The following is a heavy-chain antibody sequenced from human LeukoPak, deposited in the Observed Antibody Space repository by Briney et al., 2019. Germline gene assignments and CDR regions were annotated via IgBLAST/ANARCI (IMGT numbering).Heavy chain of an antibody. V-gene: IGHV1-46*01. D-gene: IGHD3-22*01. J-gene: IGHJ4*02. CDR3: ARDGANYYDSSGYSYTYFDY. Sequence: GASVKVSCKASGYTFTSYYMHWVRQAPGQGLEWRGIITPSGGSTSYAQKFQGRVTMTRDTSTSTVYMELSSLRSEDTAVYYCARDGANYYDSSGYSYTYFDYWGQGTLVTVSS. CDR2: ITPSGGST. CDR1: GYTFTSYY.